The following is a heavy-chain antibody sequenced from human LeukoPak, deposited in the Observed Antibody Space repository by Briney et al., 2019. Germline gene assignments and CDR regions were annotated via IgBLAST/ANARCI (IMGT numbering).Heavy chain of an antibody. CDR2: ISSSSYTI. J-gene: IGHJ4*02. Sequence: GGSLRLSCAASGFTFSYSSMNWVRQAPGKGLEWVSYISSSSYTIYYADSVKGRFTISRDNSKNTLYLQMNSLRAEDTAVYYCAKGYCSGGSCPDYWGQGTLVTVSS. CDR1: GFTFSYSS. D-gene: IGHD2-15*01. CDR3: AKGYCSGGSCPDY. V-gene: IGHV3-48*01.